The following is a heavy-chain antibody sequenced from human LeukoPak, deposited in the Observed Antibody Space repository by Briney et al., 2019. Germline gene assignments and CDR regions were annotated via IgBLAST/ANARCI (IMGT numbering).Heavy chain of an antibody. V-gene: IGHV1-18*01. CDR1: GYTFTNYA. J-gene: IGHJ4*02. CDR2: ISAYNGNT. D-gene: IGHD5-12*01. Sequence: PGASVKVSCKASGYTFTNYAISWVRQAPGQGLEWVGWISAYNGNTNYAQKLQGRVTMTTDTSTSTAYMDLRSLRSDDTAVYYCARVQNSGFRYVDSWGQGTLVTVSS. CDR3: ARVQNSGFRYVDS.